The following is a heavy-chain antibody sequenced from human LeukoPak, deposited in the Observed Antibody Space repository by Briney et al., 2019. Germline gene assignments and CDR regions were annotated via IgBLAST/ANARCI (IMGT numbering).Heavy chain of an antibody. D-gene: IGHD5-18*01. CDR2: ISSSSSYI. CDR3: ARDSTAMALNP. V-gene: IGHV3-21*01. CDR1: GFTFSSYS. J-gene: IGHJ5*02. Sequence: GGSLRLSCAASGFTFSSYSMNWVRQAPGKGLEWVSSISSSSSYIYYADSVKGRITISRDNAKNSLYLQMNSLRAEDTAVYYRARDSTAMALNPWGQGTLVTVSS.